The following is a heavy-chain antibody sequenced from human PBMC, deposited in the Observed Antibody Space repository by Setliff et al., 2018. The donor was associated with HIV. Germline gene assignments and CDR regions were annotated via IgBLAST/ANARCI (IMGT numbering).Heavy chain of an antibody. D-gene: IGHD3-10*01. CDR3: ARGWGLWFGQLSILPLDP. V-gene: IGHV1-8*01. CDR2: LTPHSGDT. Sequence: ASVKVSCKASGYTFLNYDINWLRQAPGQGLEWMGRLTPHSGDTISADRFQGRLVMTTNTSTTTAFMELSSQRSDDTALYFCARGWGLWFGQLSILPLDPWGQGTLVTVSS. J-gene: IGHJ5*02. CDR1: GYTFLNYD.